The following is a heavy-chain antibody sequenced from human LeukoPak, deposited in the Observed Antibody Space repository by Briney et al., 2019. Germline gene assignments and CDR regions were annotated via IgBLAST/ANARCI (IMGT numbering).Heavy chain of an antibody. CDR3: ARVHAYCGGDCYSAAFDI. V-gene: IGHV3-33*01. Sequence: RGSLRLSCAASGFTFSSYGMHWVRQAPGKGLEWVAVIWYDGSNKYYADSVKGRFTISRDNSKNTLYLQMNSLRVEDTAVYYCARVHAYCGGDCYSAAFDIWGQGTMVTVSS. CDR1: GFTFSSYG. J-gene: IGHJ3*02. D-gene: IGHD2-21*02. CDR2: IWYDGSNK.